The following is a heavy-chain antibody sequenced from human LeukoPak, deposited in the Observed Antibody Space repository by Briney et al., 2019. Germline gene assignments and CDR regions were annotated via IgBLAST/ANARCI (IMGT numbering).Heavy chain of an antibody. D-gene: IGHD6-19*01. CDR1: GYTFTSYG. CDR3: ARGRDRAHSSGWYVDY. J-gene: IGHJ4*02. V-gene: IGHV1-18*01. CDR2: ISAYNGNT. Sequence: ASVKVSCKASGYTFTSYGISWVRQAPGQGLEWMGWISAYNGNTNYAQKLQGRVTMTTDTSTSTAYMELRSLRSDDTAVYYCARGRDRAHSSGWYVDYWGQGTLVTVSS.